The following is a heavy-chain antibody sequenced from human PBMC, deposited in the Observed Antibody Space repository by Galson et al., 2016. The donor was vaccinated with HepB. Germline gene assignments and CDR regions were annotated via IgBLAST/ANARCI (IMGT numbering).Heavy chain of an antibody. CDR2: IYYSGTT. D-gene: IGHD1-20*01. J-gene: IGHJ3*01. V-gene: IGHV4-4*02. CDR3: AKVKTLDNWNDDPGGAFDV. Sequence: SETLSLTCGVSGGSVSSTNWWSWVRQQPGKGLEWIGYIYYSGTTDYSPSLKSRVSISLDTSKNQFSLRLNSVTVADTAVYYCAKVKTLDNWNDDPGGAFDVWGQGTIVIASS. CDR1: GGSVSSTNW.